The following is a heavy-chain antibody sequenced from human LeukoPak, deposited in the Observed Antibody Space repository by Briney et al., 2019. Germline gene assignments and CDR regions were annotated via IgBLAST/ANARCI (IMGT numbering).Heavy chain of an antibody. D-gene: IGHD4-17*01. CDR2: IYHSGST. CDR1: GGSMSSGSYY. J-gene: IGHJ4*02. CDR3: ARRGLGTTPYFDY. Sequence: PSEXLSLTCTVSGGSMSSGSYYWGWVRQPPGKGREWVGSIYHSGSTYYNPSRKSRVTISVDKYKKQCSLKQSSVTAADTAVYYCARRGLGTTPYFDYWGQGTLVTVSS. V-gene: IGHV4-39*01.